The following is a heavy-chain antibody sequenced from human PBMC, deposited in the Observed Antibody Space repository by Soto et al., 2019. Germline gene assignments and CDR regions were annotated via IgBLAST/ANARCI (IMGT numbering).Heavy chain of an antibody. Sequence: PGGSLRLSCAASGFTCSSYAMHWVRQAPGKGLEYVSAISSNGGSTYYANSVKGRFTISRDNSKNTLYLQMGSLRAEDMAVYYCARAVGIQLWHNLYFDYWGQGTLVTVSS. CDR1: GFTCSSYA. V-gene: IGHV3-64*01. J-gene: IGHJ4*02. CDR2: ISSNGGST. CDR3: ARAVGIQLWHNLYFDY. D-gene: IGHD5-18*01.